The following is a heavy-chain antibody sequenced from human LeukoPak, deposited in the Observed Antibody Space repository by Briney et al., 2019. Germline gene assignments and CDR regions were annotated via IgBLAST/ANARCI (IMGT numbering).Heavy chain of an antibody. V-gene: IGHV3-9*01. J-gene: IGHJ4*02. CDR1: GFTFDDYA. CDR3: AKGYYDSSGYLSY. D-gene: IGHD3-22*01. Sequence: GGSLRLSCAASGFTFDDYAMHWVRQAPGKGLEWVSGISWNSGSIGYADSVKGRFTISRDNAKNSLYLQMNSLRAEDTALYYCAKGYYDSSGYLSYWGQGTLVTVSS. CDR2: ISWNSGSI.